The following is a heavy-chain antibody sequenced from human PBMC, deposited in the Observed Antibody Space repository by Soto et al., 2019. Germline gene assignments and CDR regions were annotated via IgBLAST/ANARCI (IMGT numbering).Heavy chain of an antibody. CDR1: GGSITSGPYY. D-gene: IGHD3-16*01. CDR2: IYYTGRT. V-gene: IGHV4-61*01. J-gene: IGHJ4*02. Sequence: PSETLPLTCTVSGGSITSGPYYWSWILHPPGKGLEFIGNIYYTGRTNYNPSLKSRLAMSVGTSKNQFSLRLSSVTAADTAVYYCARDLGGPSDYWGQGTQVTLSS. CDR3: ARDLGGPSDY.